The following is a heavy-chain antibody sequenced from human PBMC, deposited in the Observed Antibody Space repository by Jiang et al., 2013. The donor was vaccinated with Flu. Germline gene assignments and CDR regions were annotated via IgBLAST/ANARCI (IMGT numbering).Heavy chain of an antibody. D-gene: IGHD3-22*01. CDR1: GYKFTSYW. Sequence: SLQISCKGSGYKFTSYWIGWVRQMPGQGLEWMGIINPADSDSRYSPSFQGQGTLSADKSITTAYLQWSSLKASDTAIYYCARLHYFDGSGFAIYWGQGTLVTVSS. V-gene: IGHV5-51*01. CDR3: ARLHYFDGSGFAIY. CDR2: INPADSDS. J-gene: IGHJ4*02.